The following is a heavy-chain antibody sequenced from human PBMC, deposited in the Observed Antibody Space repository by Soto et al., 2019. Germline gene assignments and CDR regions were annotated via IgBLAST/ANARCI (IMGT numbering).Heavy chain of an antibody. J-gene: IGHJ5*02. CDR3: ARAPQGPRINIVEVNVYNWFDT. V-gene: IGHV4-34*01. CDR1: GGSFTGYY. D-gene: IGHD2-21*01. Sequence: SETLSLTCAVYGGSFTGYYWTWIRQPPGKGLEWVGEINHSGTTNYNPSLKSRVTISADPSENQFSLRMTSLSAADTAVYYCARAPQGPRINIVEVNVYNWFDTWGQGTLVTVSS. CDR2: INHSGTT.